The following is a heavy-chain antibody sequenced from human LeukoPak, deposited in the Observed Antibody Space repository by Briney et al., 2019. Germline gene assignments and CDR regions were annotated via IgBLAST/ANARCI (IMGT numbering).Heavy chain of an antibody. D-gene: IGHD6-13*01. CDR3: ARGRRYSSSWYPSYYFDY. V-gene: IGHV3-30*02. CDR1: GFTFSSYG. J-gene: IGHJ4*02. Sequence: GGSLRLSCAASGFTFSSYGMHWVRQAPGKGLEWVAFIRYDGSNKYYADSVKGRFTISRDNSKNTLYLQMNSLRAADTAVYYCARGRRYSSSWYPSYYFDYWGQGTLVTVSS. CDR2: IRYDGSNK.